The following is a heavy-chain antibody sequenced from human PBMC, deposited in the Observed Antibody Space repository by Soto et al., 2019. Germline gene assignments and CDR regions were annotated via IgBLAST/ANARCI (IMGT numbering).Heavy chain of an antibody. CDR2: INHSGST. V-gene: IGHV4-34*01. CDR1: GGSFSGYY. CDR3: ARLVYDTRLNYMYFDF. J-gene: IGHJ4*02. Sequence: SETLSLTCAVYGGSFSGYYWSWIRQPPGKGLEWIGEINHSGSTNYNPSLKSRVTISVDTSKNQFSLKLSSVTAADTAVYYCARLVYDTRLNYMYFDFWGQGALVTVSS. D-gene: IGHD3-10*01.